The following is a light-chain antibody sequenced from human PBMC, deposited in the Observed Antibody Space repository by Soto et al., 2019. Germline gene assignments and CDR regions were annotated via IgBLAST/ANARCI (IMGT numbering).Light chain of an antibody. Sequence: DIQMTQSPSSLSASVGDRVTITCRASQGISNYLAWYQQKPGQVPELLIYAASTLQSGVPSRFSGSVSGTDFTLTISSLQPADVATYYCQKYNSAPRTFGGGTKVEIK. V-gene: IGKV1-27*01. CDR2: AAS. CDR3: QKYNSAPRT. J-gene: IGKJ4*01. CDR1: QGISNY.